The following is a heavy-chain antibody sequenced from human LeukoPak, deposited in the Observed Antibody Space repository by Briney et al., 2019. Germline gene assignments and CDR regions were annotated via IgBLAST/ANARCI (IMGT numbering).Heavy chain of an antibody. V-gene: IGHV5-51*01. CDR3: ATLEGGSSWYPGYFDY. D-gene: IGHD6-13*01. CDR2: IYPGDSDT. J-gene: IGHJ4*02. Sequence: GESLKISCKGSGYSFTSYWIGWVRQMPGKGLEWMGIIYPGDSDTRYSPSFQGQVTISADKSISTAYLQWSSLKASDTAMYYCATLEGGSSWYPGYFDYWGQGTLVTVSS. CDR1: GYSFTSYW.